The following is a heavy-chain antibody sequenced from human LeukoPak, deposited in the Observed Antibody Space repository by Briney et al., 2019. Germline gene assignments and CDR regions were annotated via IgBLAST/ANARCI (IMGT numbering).Heavy chain of an antibody. D-gene: IGHD3-9*01. V-gene: IGHV4-39*07. CDR3: ARGYFGWLSFDY. J-gene: IGHJ4*02. CDR2: IYNSGST. CDR1: GGSISNTNYY. Sequence: SETLSLTCTVSGGSISNTNYYWGWIRQPPGKGLEWIGSIYNSGSTNYNPSLKSRVTISVDTSKNQFSLRLNSVTAADTAVYYCARGYFGWLSFDYWGQGVLVAVSS.